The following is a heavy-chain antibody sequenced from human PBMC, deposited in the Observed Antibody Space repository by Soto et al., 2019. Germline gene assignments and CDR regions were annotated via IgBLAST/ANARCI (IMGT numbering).Heavy chain of an antibody. J-gene: IGHJ4*02. V-gene: IGHV1-24*01. D-gene: IGHD1-26*01. CDR1: GYTLTELS. CDR3: ASDLSGSYQNRY. CDR2: FDPEDGET. Sequence: ASVKVSCKVSGYTLTELSMHWVRQAPGKGLEWMGGFDPEDGETIYAQKFQGRVTMTEDTSTDTAYMELSSLRSEDTAVYYCASDLSGSYQNRYCGQGSLVVVSS.